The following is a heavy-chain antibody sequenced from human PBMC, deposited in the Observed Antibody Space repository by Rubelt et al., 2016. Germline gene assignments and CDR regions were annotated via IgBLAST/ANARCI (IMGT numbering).Heavy chain of an antibody. V-gene: IGHV4-59*12. D-gene: IGHD6-19*01. CDR1: GGSISSYY. Sequence: VQLQESGPGLVKPSETLSLTCTVSGGSISSYYWSWIRQPPGKGLEWIGYIYYSGSTNYNPSPRWVATLLVDTATNQFACKLSAVTAADTAVYYCAREGLASDIAVAGLAGWGQGTLVTVSS. CDR2: IYYSGST. J-gene: IGHJ4*02. CDR3: AREGLASDIAVAGLAG.